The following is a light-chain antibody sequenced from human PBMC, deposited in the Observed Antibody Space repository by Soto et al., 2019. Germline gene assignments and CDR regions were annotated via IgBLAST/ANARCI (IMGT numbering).Light chain of an antibody. Sequence: EIVLTQSPGTLSLSPGERATLSCRASQSVSGSYLAWYQQKYGQAPRLLIYATSRRATGIPDRFSGSWSGTDLNLTISRLEPEDFAVYYCHHYGSSPWTFGQGTTVEIK. CDR2: ATS. CDR3: HHYGSSPWT. CDR1: QSVSGSY. V-gene: IGKV3-20*01. J-gene: IGKJ1*01.